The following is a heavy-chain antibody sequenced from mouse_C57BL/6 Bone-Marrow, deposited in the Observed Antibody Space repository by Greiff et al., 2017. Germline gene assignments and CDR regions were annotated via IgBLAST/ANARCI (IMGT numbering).Heavy chain of an antibody. V-gene: IGHV1-63*01. CDR1: GYTFPNYW. Sequence: QVQLKESGAELVRPGTSVKMSCKASGYTFPNYWIGWAKQRPGHGLEWIGDIYPGGGYTNYNEKFKGKATLTADKSSRTAYMQFSSLTSEDSAIYYCARFDYDDYYAMDYWGQGTSVTVSS. CDR3: ARFDYDDYYAMDY. D-gene: IGHD2-4*01. J-gene: IGHJ4*01. CDR2: IYPGGGYT.